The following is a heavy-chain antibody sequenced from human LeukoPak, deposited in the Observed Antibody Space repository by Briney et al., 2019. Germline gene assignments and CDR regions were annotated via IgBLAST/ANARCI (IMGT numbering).Heavy chain of an antibody. Sequence: PSETLSLTCTVSGGLINSYYWHWIRQSPGRGLEWVASIHITDISYSPSLKSRVIVSVDTSKDPVFLNLTSLTTADTALYYCARGFFYNGKYDWLDPWGQGTLVTVSS. CDR2: IHITDI. CDR3: ARGFFYNGKYDWLDP. D-gene: IGHD1-26*01. V-gene: IGHV4-4*08. CDR1: GGLINSYY. J-gene: IGHJ5*02.